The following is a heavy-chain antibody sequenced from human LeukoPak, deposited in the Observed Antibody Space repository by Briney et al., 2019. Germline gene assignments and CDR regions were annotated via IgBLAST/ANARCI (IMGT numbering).Heavy chain of an antibody. V-gene: IGHV4-39*07. J-gene: IGHJ4*02. Sequence: SETLSLTCTVSGGSISSSSYYWGWIRQPPGKGLEWIGSIYYSGSTYYNPSLKSRVTISVDTSKNQFSLKLSSVTAADTAVYYCARTFFGVVTYFDYWGQGTLVTVSS. D-gene: IGHD3-3*01. CDR2: IYYSGST. CDR1: GGSISSSSYY. CDR3: ARTFFGVVTYFDY.